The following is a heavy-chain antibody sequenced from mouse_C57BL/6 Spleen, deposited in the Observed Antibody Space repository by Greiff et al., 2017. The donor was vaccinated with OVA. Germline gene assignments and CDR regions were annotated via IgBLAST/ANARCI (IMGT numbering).Heavy chain of an antibody. V-gene: IGHV14-1*01. CDR3: TTAMVTTY. D-gene: IGHD2-2*01. Sequence: VQLQQSGAELVKPGASVKLSCTASGFNIKDYYMHWVKQRTEQGLEWIGRIDPEDGDTEYASKFQGKATITADTSSNTAYLQLSSLTSEDTAVYYCTTAMVTTYWGQGTTLTVSS. CDR1: GFNIKDYY. CDR2: IDPEDGDT. J-gene: IGHJ2*01.